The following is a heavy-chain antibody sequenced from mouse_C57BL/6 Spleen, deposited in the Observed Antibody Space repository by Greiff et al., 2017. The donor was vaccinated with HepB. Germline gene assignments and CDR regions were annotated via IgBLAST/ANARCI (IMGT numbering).Heavy chain of an antibody. D-gene: IGHD2-3*01. CDR2: ISYDGSN. CDR1: GYSITSGYY. V-gene: IGHV3-6*01. Sequence: EVKLQESGPGLVKPSQSLSLTCSVTGYSITSGYYWNWIRQFPGNKLEWMGYISYDGSNNYNPSLKNRISITRDTSKNQFFLKLNSVTTEDTATYYCARGGIYDGYYEDYFDYWGQGTTLTVSS. J-gene: IGHJ2*01. CDR3: ARGGIYDGYYEDYFDY.